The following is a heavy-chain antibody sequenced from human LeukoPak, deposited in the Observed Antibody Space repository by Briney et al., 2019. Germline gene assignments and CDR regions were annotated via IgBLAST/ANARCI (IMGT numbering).Heavy chain of an antibody. D-gene: IGHD6-13*01. Sequence: PSETLSLTCAVYGGSFSGYYWSWVRQAPGKGLEWVSVIYSGGSTYYADSVKGRFTISRDNSKNTLYLQMNSLRAEDTAVYYCARGQRVYAYGMDVWGQGTTVTVSS. CDR1: GGSFSGYY. J-gene: IGHJ6*02. CDR2: IYSGGST. CDR3: ARGQRVYAYGMDV. V-gene: IGHV3-53*01.